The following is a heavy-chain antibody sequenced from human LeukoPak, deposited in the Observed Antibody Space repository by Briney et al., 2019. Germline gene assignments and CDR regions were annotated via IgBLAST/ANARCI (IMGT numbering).Heavy chain of an antibody. CDR2: ISWNSGSI. J-gene: IGHJ4*02. CDR1: GFTFDDYA. CDR3: ARVGDCSSTSCYTFGYFDY. D-gene: IGHD2-2*02. V-gene: IGHV3-9*01. Sequence: PGRSLRLSCAASGFTFDDYAMHWVRQAPGKGLEWVSGISWNSGSIGYADSVKGRFTISRDNSKNTLYLQMNSLRAEDTAVYYCARVGDCSSTSCYTFGYFDYWGQGTLVTVSS.